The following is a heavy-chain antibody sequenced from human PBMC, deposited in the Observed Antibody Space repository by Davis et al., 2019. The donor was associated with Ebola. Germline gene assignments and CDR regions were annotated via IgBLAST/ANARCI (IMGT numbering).Heavy chain of an antibody. V-gene: IGHV4-59*08. J-gene: IGHJ4*02. CDR2: IYYSGST. Sequence: MPSETLSLTCPVSGGSISSYYWRWIRQPPGKGLEWIGYIYYSGSTNYNPSLKSRVTISVDTSKNQFSLKLSSVTAADTAVYYCARSLGSYYAFMDYWGQGTLVTVSS. CDR1: GGSISSYY. D-gene: IGHD1-26*01. CDR3: ARSLGSYYAFMDY.